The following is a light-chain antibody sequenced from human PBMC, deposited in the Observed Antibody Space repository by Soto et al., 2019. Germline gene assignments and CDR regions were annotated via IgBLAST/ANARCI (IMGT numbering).Light chain of an antibody. CDR3: QQYNNWPPTWT. Sequence: EIVMTQSPATLSVSPGERATLSCRASQSVSSNLAWYQQNPGQAPRLLLYGASTRATGIPARISGSGSGTEFTLTISSLQSEDVAVYHCQQYNNWPPTWTFGQGTKVDI. J-gene: IGKJ1*01. CDR2: GAS. V-gene: IGKV3-15*01. CDR1: QSVSSN.